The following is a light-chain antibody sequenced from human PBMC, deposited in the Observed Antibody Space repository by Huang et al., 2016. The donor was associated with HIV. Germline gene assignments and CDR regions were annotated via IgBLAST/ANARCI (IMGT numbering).Light chain of an antibody. J-gene: IGKJ2*01. V-gene: IGKV1-39*01. CDR3: QHSYVSLGYT. Sequence: DIQMTQSPSSLSASVGDRVTLTCRTSQDIGSHLNWYQQRPGRAPKLLIYVSSTLQSGVPSRFSGGGSGTDFTLTISNLQPEDFATYYCQHSYVSLGYTFGQWTKLEI. CDR2: VSS. CDR1: QDIGSH.